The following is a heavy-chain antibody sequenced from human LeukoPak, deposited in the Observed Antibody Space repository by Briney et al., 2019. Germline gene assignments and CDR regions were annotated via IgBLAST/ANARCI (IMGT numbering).Heavy chain of an antibody. CDR1: RFTFSDYY. D-gene: IGHD2-21*01. Sequence: GSLRLSCAASRFTFSDYYMSWIRQAPGKGLEWVSYISSSGTTYYADSVKGRFTISRDNAQNSLYMQMNSLRAEDTAVYYCARGGLQAGGSARNDYWGQGTLVTVSS. J-gene: IGHJ4*02. V-gene: IGHV3-11*01. CDR3: ARGGLQAGGSARNDY. CDR2: ISSSGTT.